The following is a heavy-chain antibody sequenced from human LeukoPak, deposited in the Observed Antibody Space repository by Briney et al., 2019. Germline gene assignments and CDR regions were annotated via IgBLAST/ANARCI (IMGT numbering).Heavy chain of an antibody. Sequence: SQTLSLTXTVSGGSINSGSHYSSWIRQPAGKGLRWIGRIYTSGSTNYNPSLESRVTISVDTSRNQFSLKLSSVTAADTAVYYCARDGRLEGCGGDCYPDYWGQGTLVTVSS. J-gene: IGHJ4*02. CDR2: IYTSGST. V-gene: IGHV4-61*02. CDR3: ARDGRLEGCGGDCYPDY. CDR1: GGSINSGSHY. D-gene: IGHD2-21*01.